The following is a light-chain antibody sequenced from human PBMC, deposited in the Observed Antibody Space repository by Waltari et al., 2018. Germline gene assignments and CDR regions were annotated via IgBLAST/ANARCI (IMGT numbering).Light chain of an antibody. J-gene: IGKJ4*01. CDR2: AAS. CDR1: QDVRSW. CDR3: QQAKSFPLT. Sequence: DIQMTQSPSFVSASVGDRVTIFCRASQDVRSWLAWYQQRPGKAPKLLIYAASNLEKGVPSRFSGSGSETNFTLTVKSLQPEDFATYYCQQAKSFPLTFGGGTKVEI. V-gene: IGKV1-12*01.